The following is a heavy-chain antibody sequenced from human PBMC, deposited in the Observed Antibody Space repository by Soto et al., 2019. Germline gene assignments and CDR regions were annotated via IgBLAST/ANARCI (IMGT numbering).Heavy chain of an antibody. V-gene: IGHV3-30-3*01. CDR2: ISYDGSNK. Sequence: TGGSLRLSCAASGFTFSSYAMHWVRQAPGKGLEWVAVISYDGSNKYYADSVKGRFTISRDNSKNTLYLQMNSLRAEDTAVYYCARDKAGQWELLREYYFDYWGQGTLVTVSS. CDR3: ARDKAGQWELLREYYFDY. J-gene: IGHJ4*02. D-gene: IGHD1-26*01. CDR1: GFTFSSYA.